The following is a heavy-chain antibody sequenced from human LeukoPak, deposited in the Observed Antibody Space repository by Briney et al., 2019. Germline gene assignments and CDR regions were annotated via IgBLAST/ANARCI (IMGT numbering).Heavy chain of an antibody. D-gene: IGHD2-15*01. Sequence: GGSLRLSCTASGFTLGDSAMDWVRQAPGKGLGWVGFIRSKAYGGTTEYAASVKGRFTISRDDSKTIAYLQMHSPKTEDTALYYCSLEGMGVGAAPLWGQGTLVTVSS. CDR1: GFTLGDSA. J-gene: IGHJ4*02. CDR3: SLEGMGVGAAPL. V-gene: IGHV3-49*04. CDR2: IRSKAYGGTT.